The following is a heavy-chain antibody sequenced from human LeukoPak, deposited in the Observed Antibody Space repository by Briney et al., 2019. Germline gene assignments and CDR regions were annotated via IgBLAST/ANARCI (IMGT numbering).Heavy chain of an antibody. CDR3: TPGGDY. D-gene: IGHD3-16*01. CDR2: IRSKAYGGTT. Sequence: GGSLRLSCTASGFTFGDYAMSWVRQAPGKGLEWVGFIRSKAYGGTTEFAASVKGRFTISRDDSKSIVYLQMNSLKTEDTAVYYCTPGGDYWGQGTLVTVSS. V-gene: IGHV3-49*04. CDR1: GFTFGDYA. J-gene: IGHJ4*02.